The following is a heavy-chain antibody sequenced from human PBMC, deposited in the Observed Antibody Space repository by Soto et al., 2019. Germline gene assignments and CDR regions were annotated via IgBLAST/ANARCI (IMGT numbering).Heavy chain of an antibody. CDR2: ISSSRSYI. CDR1: GFTFSSYS. V-gene: IGHV3-21*01. J-gene: IGHJ6*02. CDR3: ARDSGRRYGMDV. D-gene: IGHD1-1*01. Sequence: LRLSCAASGFTFSSYSMNWVRQAPGKGLEWVSSISSSRSYIYYADSVKGRFTISRDNAKNSLYLQMNSLRAEDTAVYYCARDSGRRYGMDVWGQGTTVTVSS.